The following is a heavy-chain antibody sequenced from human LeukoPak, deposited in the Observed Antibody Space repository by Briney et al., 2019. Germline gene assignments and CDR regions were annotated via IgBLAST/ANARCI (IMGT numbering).Heavy chain of an antibody. CDR1: GGSIWSYY. D-gene: IGHD6-19*01. Sequence: SETLSLTCTVSGGSIWSYYWSRIRQPPGKGLERIGYVYSSGSTNHNPSLKSRATISIDTSKNQFSLRLGSVTAADTAVYFCARSSAWSPFDSWGQGILVTVSS. CDR2: VYSSGST. V-gene: IGHV4-59*01. CDR3: ARSSAWSPFDS. J-gene: IGHJ4*02.